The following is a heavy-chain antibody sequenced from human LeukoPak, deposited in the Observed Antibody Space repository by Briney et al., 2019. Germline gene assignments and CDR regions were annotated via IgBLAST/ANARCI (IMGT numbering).Heavy chain of an antibody. CDR1: GGSISSGSYY. V-gene: IGHV4-61*02. D-gene: IGHD3-3*01. Sequence: SETLSLTCTVSGGSISSGSYYWSWIRQPAGKGLEWIGRIYTSGSTNYNPSLKSRVTISVDTSKNQFSLKLSSVTSADTAVYYCAISAAPVWSGQKRYSDYWGQGTLVTVSS. CDR2: IYTSGST. CDR3: AISAAPVWSGQKRYSDY. J-gene: IGHJ4*02.